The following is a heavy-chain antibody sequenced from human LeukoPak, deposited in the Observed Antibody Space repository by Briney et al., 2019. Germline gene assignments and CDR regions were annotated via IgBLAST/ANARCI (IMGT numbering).Heavy chain of an antibody. D-gene: IGHD3-9*01. CDR1: GYTFITYD. J-gene: IGHJ4*02. V-gene: IGHV1-8*01. CDR2: MDPNSGNT. CDR3: ARGDWAPEY. Sequence: ASVKVSCKASGYTFITYDINWVRQAPGQGLEWMGWMDPNSGNTGYAQKFQGRVTMTRDTSISTAYMELSSLRSEDTAVYYCARGDWAPEYWGQGTLVTVSS.